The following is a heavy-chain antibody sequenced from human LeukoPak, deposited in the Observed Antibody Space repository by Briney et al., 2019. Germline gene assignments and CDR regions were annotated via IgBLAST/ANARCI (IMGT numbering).Heavy chain of an antibody. CDR1: GDCVSSNSAA. J-gene: IGHJ4*02. D-gene: IGHD6-19*01. CDR2: TYYRYKWYN. V-gene: IGHV6-1*01. Sequence: SQTLSLTCALSGDCVSSNSAALHWIRQSPSRGLEWLGRTYYRYKWYNDYAVSVKSRITINPDTSKNQFSLQLNSVTPEDTAVYYCARTHAIGGLADYWGQGTLVTVSS. CDR3: ARTHAIGGLADY.